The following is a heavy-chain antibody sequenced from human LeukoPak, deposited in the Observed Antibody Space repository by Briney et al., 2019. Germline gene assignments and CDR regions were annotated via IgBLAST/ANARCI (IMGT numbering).Heavy chain of an antibody. J-gene: IGHJ3*02. V-gene: IGHV4-30-2*01. D-gene: IGHD2-21*02. Sequence: SETLSLTCAVSGGSISSGGYSWSWIRQPPGKGLEWIGYIYHSGSTYYSPSLKSRGTISVDRSKNQFSLKLNSMTAADTAVYYCAREASYCGGDCFYPFDIWAQGTMVTVSS. CDR3: AREASYCGGDCFYPFDI. CDR2: IYHSGST. CDR1: GGSISSGGYS.